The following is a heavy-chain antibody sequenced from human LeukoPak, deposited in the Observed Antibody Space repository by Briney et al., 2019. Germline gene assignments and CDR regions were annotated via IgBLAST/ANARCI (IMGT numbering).Heavy chain of an antibody. V-gene: IGHV4-38-2*01. Sequence: SETLSLTCAVYGYSISSGYYWGWIRQPPGQGLEWIGEINHSGSTNYNPSLKSRVTISVDTSKNQFSLKLSSVTAADTAVYYCARGRYYYDSSGYWYYFDYWGQGTLVTVSP. D-gene: IGHD3-22*01. CDR1: GYSISSGYY. CDR2: INHSGST. J-gene: IGHJ4*02. CDR3: ARGRYYYDSSGYWYYFDY.